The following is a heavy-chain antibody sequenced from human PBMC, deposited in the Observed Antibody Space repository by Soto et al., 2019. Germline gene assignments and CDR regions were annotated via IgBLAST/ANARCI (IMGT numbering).Heavy chain of an antibody. D-gene: IGHD4-17*01. CDR1: GGSISSYY. V-gene: IGHV4-59*01. J-gene: IGHJ4*02. CDR2: IYYSGDT. Sequence: SAPLSITGTVSGGSISSYYWSWIRQPPGKGLEWIGYIYYSGDTNYNPSLKSRVTISVDTSKNQFSLSLSSLTAADTAVYYCARDTRYGVLDYWGQGTLVTV. CDR3: ARDTRYGVLDY.